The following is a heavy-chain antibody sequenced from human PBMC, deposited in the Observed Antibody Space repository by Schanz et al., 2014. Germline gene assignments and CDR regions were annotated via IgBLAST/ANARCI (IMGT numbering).Heavy chain of an antibody. CDR2: INTGSGDT. CDR3: ARDAADFYDILTEEDY. CDR1: EYSFTSYS. V-gene: IGHV1-3*04. D-gene: IGHD3-9*01. Sequence: QVHLVQSGAEVKRPGASVKVSCKASEYSFTSYSMHWVRQAPGQRLEWMGWINTGSGDTKYPQKLQGRVTMTTDISTSTAYMELRSLRSDDTAVYYCARDAADFYDILTEEDYWGQGTLVTVSS. J-gene: IGHJ4*02.